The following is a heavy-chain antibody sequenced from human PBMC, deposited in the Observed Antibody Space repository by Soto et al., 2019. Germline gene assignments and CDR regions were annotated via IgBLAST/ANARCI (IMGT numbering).Heavy chain of an antibody. CDR1: GFSFSSYT. J-gene: IGHJ5*02. Sequence: ESVGGVVQPGRSLRLSCAASGFSFSSYTMHWVRQTPGRGLQWVAVTSHDGTNKYYADSVRGRFTNSRDNSNSTLYLQMNNLRADDTAVYYCVGAAMWTGKGFEAWGQGTLLTVSS. CDR3: VGAAMWTGKGFEA. D-gene: IGHD3-9*01. V-gene: IGHV3-30*04. CDR2: TSHDGTNK.